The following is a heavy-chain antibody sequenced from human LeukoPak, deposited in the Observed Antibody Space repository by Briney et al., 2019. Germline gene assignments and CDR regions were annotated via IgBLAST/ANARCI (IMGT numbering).Heavy chain of an antibody. J-gene: IGHJ3*01. CDR1: GFTVSSNY. CDR2: IYSGGST. CDR3: VRDLDWGAFDV. Sequence: GGSLRLSCAASGFTVSSNYMSWVRQAPGKGLEWVSVIYSGGSTYYADSVKGRFTISRDNSKNTLYLQMNSLRAEDTALYHCVRDLDWGAFDVWGQGTVVTVSS. D-gene: IGHD3/OR15-3a*01. V-gene: IGHV3-53*01.